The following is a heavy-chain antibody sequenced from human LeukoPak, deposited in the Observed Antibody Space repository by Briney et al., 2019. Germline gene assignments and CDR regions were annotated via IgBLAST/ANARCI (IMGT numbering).Heavy chain of an antibody. CDR1: GGSISSYY. Sequence: SETLSLTCTVSGGSISSYYWNWIRQPAGKGLEWIGRIYTSGSTNYNPSLKSRVTMSVDTSKNQFSLKLSSVTAADTAVYYCASGGSYYAHYFDYWGQGTLVTVSS. V-gene: IGHV4-4*07. CDR3: ASGGSYYAHYFDY. D-gene: IGHD1-26*01. CDR2: IYTSGST. J-gene: IGHJ4*02.